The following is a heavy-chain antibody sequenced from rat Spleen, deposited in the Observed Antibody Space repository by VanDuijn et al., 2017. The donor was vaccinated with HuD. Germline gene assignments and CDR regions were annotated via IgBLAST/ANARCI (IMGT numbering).Heavy chain of an antibody. Sequence: QVQLKESGPGLVQPSQTLSLTCTVSGFSLTSYHVSWVRQPPGKGLEWIAAISSGGGTYYNSALKSRLSISRDTSKSQVFLKMNSLQTEDTGSYFCTGNRHSPGVLDAWGQGASVTVSS. CDR3: TGNRHSPGVLDA. V-gene: IGHV2S12*01. CDR2: ISSGGGT. D-gene: IGHD1-4*01. CDR1: GFSLTSYH. J-gene: IGHJ4*01.